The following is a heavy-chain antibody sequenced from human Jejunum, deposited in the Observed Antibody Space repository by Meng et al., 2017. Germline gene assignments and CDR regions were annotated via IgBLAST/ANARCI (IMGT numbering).Heavy chain of an antibody. J-gene: IGHJ2*01. CDR1: GDSLSGNY. D-gene: IGHD3-16*01. CDR3: ARQWGGKFFYFDL. CDR2: MWHSGSA. Sequence: VQLQESCPGLVKPSETLSLTCTVSGDSLSGNYWSWIRQPPGKGLEWIGYMWHSGSATYNPSLESRVTISVDTSKKQFSLNLRSVTAADTAVYYCARQWGGKFFYFDLWGRGILVTVSS. V-gene: IGHV4-59*08.